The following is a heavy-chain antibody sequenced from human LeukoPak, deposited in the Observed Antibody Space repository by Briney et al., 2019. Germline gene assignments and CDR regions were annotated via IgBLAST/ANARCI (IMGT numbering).Heavy chain of an antibody. Sequence: PGGSLRLSCSASGFTFNNYGMSWVRQAPGKGLEWVSSISGSGDSTYYADSVKGRFTISRDNSENTLFLQMNSLRAEDTAIYYCAKDSAQPAWWNNWFDPWGQGTLVSVSS. V-gene: IGHV3-23*01. CDR1: GFTFNNYG. CDR3: AKDSAQPAWWNNWFDP. D-gene: IGHD2-15*01. J-gene: IGHJ5*02. CDR2: ISGSGDST.